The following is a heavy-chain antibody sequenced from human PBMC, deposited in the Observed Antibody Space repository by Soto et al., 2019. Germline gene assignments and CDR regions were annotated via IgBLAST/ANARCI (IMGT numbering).Heavy chain of an antibody. J-gene: IGHJ6*02. V-gene: IGHV1-18*01. CDR2: ITAHNGNT. CDR1: GYTFSNYA. CDR3: ARDAPYDDFWSGVMELYYYGMDV. Sequence: ASVKVSCKASGYTFSNYAISWVRQAPGQGLEWMGWITAHNGNTKYAQKFQARVTMTTDTSTSTASMELRSLTSDDTAVYYCARDAPYDDFWSGVMELYYYGMDVSGQATTVTHSS. D-gene: IGHD3-3*01.